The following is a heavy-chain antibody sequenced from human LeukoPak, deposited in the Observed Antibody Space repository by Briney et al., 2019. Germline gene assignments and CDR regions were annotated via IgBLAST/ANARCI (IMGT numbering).Heavy chain of an antibody. D-gene: IGHD3-16*01. CDR1: GYTFTGYY. Sequence: ASVKVSCKASGYTFTGYYMHWVRQAPGQGLEWMGRINPNSGGTNYAQKFQGRVTMTRDTSISTAYMELSRLRSDDTAVYCCAREPYMITFGGVTPSRDYWGQGTLVTVSS. J-gene: IGHJ4*02. CDR2: INPNSGGT. V-gene: IGHV1-2*06. CDR3: AREPYMITFGGVTPSRDY.